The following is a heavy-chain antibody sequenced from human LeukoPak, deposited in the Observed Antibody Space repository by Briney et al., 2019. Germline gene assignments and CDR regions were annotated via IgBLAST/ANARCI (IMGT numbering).Heavy chain of an antibody. V-gene: IGHV3-21*01. J-gene: IGHJ4*02. CDR3: ARKTGTKPFDY. Sequence: GGSLRLSCAASGFTFSSYSMNWVRQAPGKGLEWVSSITSSSSYIYYADSVKGRFTISRDNAKNSLYLQMNSLRAEDTAVYYCARKTGTKPFDYWGQGTLVTVSS. CDR1: GFTFSSYS. CDR2: ITSSSSYI. D-gene: IGHD1-7*01.